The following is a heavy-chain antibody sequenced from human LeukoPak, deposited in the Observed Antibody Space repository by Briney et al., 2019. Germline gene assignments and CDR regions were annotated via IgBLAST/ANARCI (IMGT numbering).Heavy chain of an antibody. CDR3: ARGGYCSSTSCFRHIDY. J-gene: IGHJ4*02. Sequence: ASVKVSCKASGYTFTGYYMHWVRQAPGQGLEWMGWINPNSGGTNYAQKFQGRVTVTRDTSISTAYMELSRLRFDDTAVYYCARGGYCSSTSCFRHIDYWGQGTLVTVSS. D-gene: IGHD2-2*01. V-gene: IGHV1-2*02. CDR2: INPNSGGT. CDR1: GYTFTGYY.